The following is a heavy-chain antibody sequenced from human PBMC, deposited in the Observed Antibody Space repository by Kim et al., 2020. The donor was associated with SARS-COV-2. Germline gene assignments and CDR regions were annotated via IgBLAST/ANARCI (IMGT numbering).Heavy chain of an antibody. CDR1: GFTFDDYA. Sequence: GGSLRLSCAASGFTFDDYAMHWVRQAPGTGLAWVSLISGDGGSTYYADSVMGQFTISRDNSKNSLYLQMNSLRTEDTALYYCAKDTRAYYGYYYYYYGMDAWGQGTTVPVSS. V-gene: IGHV3-43*02. D-gene: IGHD2-21*01. CDR2: ISGDGGST. J-gene: IGHJ6*02. CDR3: AKDTRAYYGYYYYYYGMDA.